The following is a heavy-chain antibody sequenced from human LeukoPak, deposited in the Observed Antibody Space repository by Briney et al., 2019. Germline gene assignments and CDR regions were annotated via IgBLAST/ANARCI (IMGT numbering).Heavy chain of an antibody. V-gene: IGHV3-13*01. CDR2: IGTAGDT. CDR1: GFTFSSYD. J-gene: IGHJ3*02. D-gene: IGHD6-13*01. Sequence: GGSLRLSCAASGFTFSSYDMHWVRQATGKGLEWVSAIGTAGDTYYPGSVKGRFTISRENAKNSLYLQMNSLRAGDTAVYYCARARSSSWYLGAFDIWGQGTMVTVSS. CDR3: ARARSSSWYLGAFDI.